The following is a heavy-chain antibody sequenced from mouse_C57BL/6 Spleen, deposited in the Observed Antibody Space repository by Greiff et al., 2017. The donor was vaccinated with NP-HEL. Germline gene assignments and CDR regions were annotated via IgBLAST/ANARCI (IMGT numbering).Heavy chain of an antibody. D-gene: IGHD4-1*01. J-gene: IGHJ2*01. CDR2: IHPNSGST. CDR1: GYTFTSYW. V-gene: IGHV1-64*01. Sequence: QVQLQQPGAELVKPGASVKLSCKASGYTFTSYWMHWVKQRPGQGLEWIGMIHPNSGSTNYNEKFKSKATLTVDKSSSTAYMQLSSLTSEDSAVYYCARVRANWDGGYFDYWGQGTTLTVSS. CDR3: ARVRANWDGGYFDY.